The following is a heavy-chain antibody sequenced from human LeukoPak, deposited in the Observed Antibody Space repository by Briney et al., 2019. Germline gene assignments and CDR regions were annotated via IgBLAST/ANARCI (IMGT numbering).Heavy chain of an antibody. CDR1: GGSISSYY. CDR3: ARLLRGKVVAANHRKYYFDY. D-gene: IGHD2-15*01. V-gene: IGHV4-59*01. CDR2: IYYSGST. J-gene: IGHJ4*02. Sequence: SETLSLTCTVSGGSISSYYWSWIRQPPGKGLEWIGYIYYSGSTNYNPSLKSRVTISEDTSKNQFSLKLSSVTAADTAVYYCARLLRGKVVAANHRKYYFDYWGQGTLVTVSS.